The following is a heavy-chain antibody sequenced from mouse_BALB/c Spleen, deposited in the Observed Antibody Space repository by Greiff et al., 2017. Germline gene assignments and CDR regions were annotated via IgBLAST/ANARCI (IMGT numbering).Heavy chain of an antibody. CDR1: GYSITSDYA. Sequence: EVNLVESGPGLVKPSQSLSLTCTVTGYSITSDYAWNWIRQFPGNKLEWMGDISYSGSTSYNPSLKSRISITRDTSKNQFFLQLNSVTTEDTATYYCAYDYDGWFAYWGQGTLVTVSA. D-gene: IGHD2-4*01. CDR3: AYDYDGWFAY. J-gene: IGHJ3*01. CDR2: ISYSGST. V-gene: IGHV3-2*02.